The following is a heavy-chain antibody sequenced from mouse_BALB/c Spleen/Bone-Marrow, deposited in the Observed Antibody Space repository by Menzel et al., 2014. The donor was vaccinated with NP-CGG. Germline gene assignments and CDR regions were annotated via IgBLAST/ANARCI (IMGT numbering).Heavy chain of an antibody. CDR1: GFTFSSFG. CDR3: ARGGNWDDFDV. J-gene: IGHJ1*01. CDR2: ISSGSTAI. V-gene: IGHV5-17*02. D-gene: IGHD4-1*01. Sequence: VQLQQSGGGLVKPGGSLKLSCAASGFTFSSFGMHWVRQAPEKGLEWVAYISSGSTAICYADTVKGRFTISRDNPKNTLFLQMTSLRSEDTAMYYCARGGNWDDFDVWGAGTTVTVAS.